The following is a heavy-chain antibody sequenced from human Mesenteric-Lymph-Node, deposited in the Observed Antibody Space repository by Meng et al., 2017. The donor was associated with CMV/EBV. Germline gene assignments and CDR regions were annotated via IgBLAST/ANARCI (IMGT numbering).Heavy chain of an antibody. V-gene: IGHV1-18*01. J-gene: IGHJ4*02. CDR2: ISAYNGNT. Sequence: ASVKVSCKASGYTLKSYDISWVRQAPGQGLEWMGWISAYNGNTKYAQKFQGRLTLTTDTSTGTAYMELRTLRSDDTAVYYCARPGNFDYWGQGTLVTVSS. D-gene: IGHD3-10*01. CDR3: ARPGNFDY. CDR1: GYTLKSYD.